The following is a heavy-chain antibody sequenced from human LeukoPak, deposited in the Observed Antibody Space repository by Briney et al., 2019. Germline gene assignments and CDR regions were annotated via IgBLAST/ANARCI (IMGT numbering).Heavy chain of an antibody. Sequence: ASVKVSCKTSGYTFTGYHKHWVRQAPRQGLEWMGRISPNSGATIYAQKFQGRVTMTRDTSISTAYMELSSLKSDDTAVYYCARGVAGGFDYWGQGTLVTVSS. D-gene: IGHD2-21*01. J-gene: IGHJ4*02. CDR3: ARGVAGGFDY. V-gene: IGHV1-2*06. CDR1: GYTFTGYH. CDR2: ISPNSGAT.